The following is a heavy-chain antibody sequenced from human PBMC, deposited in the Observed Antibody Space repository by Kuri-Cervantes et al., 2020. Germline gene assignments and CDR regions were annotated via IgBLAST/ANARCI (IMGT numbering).Heavy chain of an antibody. CDR2: INTNTGNP. CDR1: GYTFIGYY. J-gene: IGHJ4*02. V-gene: IGHV7-4-1*01. D-gene: IGHD5-24*01. CDR3: AREDRDGYNYFAFDY. Sequence: ASVKVSCKAFGYTFIGYYMHWVRQAPGQGLEWMGWINTNTGNPTYAQGFTGRFVFSLDTSVSTAYLQICSLKAEDTAVYYCAREDRDGYNYFAFDYWGQGTLVTVSS.